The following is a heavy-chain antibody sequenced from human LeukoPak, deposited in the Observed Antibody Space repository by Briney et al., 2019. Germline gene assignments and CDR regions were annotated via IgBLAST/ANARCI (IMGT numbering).Heavy chain of an antibody. J-gene: IGHJ5*02. CDR3: ARQGPWIAAAGYGPRDYNWFDP. D-gene: IGHD6-13*01. V-gene: IGHV1-46*01. CDR2: INPSGGST. CDR1: GYTFTSYY. Sequence: ASVKVSCKASGYTFTSYYMHWVRQAPGQGLEWMGIINPSGGSTSYAQKFQGRVTMTRDMSTSTAYMELRSLRSDDTAVYYCARQGPWIAAAGYGPRDYNWFDPWGQGTLVTVSS.